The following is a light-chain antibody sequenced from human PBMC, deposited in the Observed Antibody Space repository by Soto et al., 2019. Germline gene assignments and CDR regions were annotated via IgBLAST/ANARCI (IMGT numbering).Light chain of an antibody. J-gene: IGKJ5*01. CDR1: QGISTY. CDR2: DAS. Sequence: LTQSPATLSFSPGGRATPSCTASQGISTYIAWYQQKHGQTSRLLMFDASRRATGIPPRFSGGGFGREFTLTISSLQLEDFAVYYWQQRRESFGQGTRLEIK. CDR3: QQRRES. V-gene: IGKV3-11*02.